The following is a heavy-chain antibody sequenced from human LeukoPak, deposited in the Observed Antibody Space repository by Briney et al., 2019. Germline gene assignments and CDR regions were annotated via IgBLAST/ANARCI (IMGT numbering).Heavy chain of an antibody. D-gene: IGHD3-22*01. CDR2: IYYSGST. CDR1: GGSISSYY. Sequence: SETLSLTCTVSGGSISSYYWSWIRQPPGKGLEWIGYIYYSGSTNYNPSLKSRVTISVDTSKNQFSLKLSSVTAADTAVYYCARLPLHYYDSSDHLGLRAFDIWGQGTMVTVSS. CDR3: ARLPLHYYDSSDHLGLRAFDI. V-gene: IGHV4-59*08. J-gene: IGHJ3*02.